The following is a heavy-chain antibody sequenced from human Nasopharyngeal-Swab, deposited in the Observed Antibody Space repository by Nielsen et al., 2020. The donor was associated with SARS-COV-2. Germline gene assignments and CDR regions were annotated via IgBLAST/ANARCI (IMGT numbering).Heavy chain of an antibody. D-gene: IGHD2-2*01. CDR1: GFTFSSYG. V-gene: IGHV3-33*01. J-gene: IGHJ4*02. CDR2: IWYDGSNK. Sequence: GGSLRLSCAASGFTFSSYGMHWVRQAPGKGLEWVAVIWYDGSNKYYADSVKGRFTISRDSSKNTLYLQMNSLRAEDTAVYYCARGVPAAAFDYWGQGTLVTVSS. CDR3: ARGVPAAAFDY.